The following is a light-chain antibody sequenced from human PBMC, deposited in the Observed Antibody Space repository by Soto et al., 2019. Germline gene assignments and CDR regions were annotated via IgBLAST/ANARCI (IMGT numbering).Light chain of an antibody. CDR3: SSYTTSTLVV. V-gene: IGLV2-14*01. CDR1: SSDVGAYNY. CDR2: EVS. J-gene: IGLJ2*01. Sequence: QSALTQPASVSGSPGQSITISCTGTSSDVGAYNYVSWYQQHPGKAPKFLIYEVSNRPSGVSNRFSGSKSGNTASLTISGLQPEDEADYYCSSYTTSTLVVFGGGTKLTVL.